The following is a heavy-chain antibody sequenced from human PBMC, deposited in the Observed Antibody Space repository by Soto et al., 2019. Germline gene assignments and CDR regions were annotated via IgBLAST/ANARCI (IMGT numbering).Heavy chain of an antibody. CDR3: ATWEERYFQD. J-gene: IGHJ1*01. Sequence: GGFLRLSCAASGVTFISFTMHWVRQAPGKGLEWVAVISHDGSHKYSADSVKGRFTISRDDSKNTLYLQMSSLRVEDTAIYYCATWEERYFQDWGQGTLVTSPQ. D-gene: IGHD1-26*01. V-gene: IGHV3-30-3*01. CDR2: ISHDGSHK. CDR1: GVTFISFT.